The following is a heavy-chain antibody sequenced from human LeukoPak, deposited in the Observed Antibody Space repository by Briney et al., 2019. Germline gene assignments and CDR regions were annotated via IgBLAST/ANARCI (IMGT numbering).Heavy chain of an antibody. D-gene: IGHD3-10*01. V-gene: IGHV4-59*01. J-gene: IGHJ5*02. Sequence: SETLSLTCTVSGGSISSYYWSWIRQPPGKGLEWIGYIHYSGSTNYNPSLKSRVTISVDMSKNQFSLKLSSVTAADTAVYYCARGGYYGSGNDFRFDPWGQGTLVTVSS. CDR2: IHYSGST. CDR1: GGSISSYY. CDR3: ARGGYYGSGNDFRFDP.